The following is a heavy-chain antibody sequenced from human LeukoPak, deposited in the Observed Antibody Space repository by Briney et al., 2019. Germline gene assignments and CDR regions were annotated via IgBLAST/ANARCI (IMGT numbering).Heavy chain of an antibody. V-gene: IGHV4-30-4*01. D-gene: IGHD4/OR15-4a*01. CDR2: IHYSGST. Sequence: SETLSLTCTVSGGSISSGDYYWSWIRQPPGKGLEWIGYIHYSGSTDFNPSLKSRVTISVDTSKNQFSLKLSSVTAADTAVYYCARTCVWCYHYSDYWGQGTLVTVSS. CDR3: ARTCVWCYHYSDY. CDR1: GGSISSGDYY. J-gene: IGHJ4*02.